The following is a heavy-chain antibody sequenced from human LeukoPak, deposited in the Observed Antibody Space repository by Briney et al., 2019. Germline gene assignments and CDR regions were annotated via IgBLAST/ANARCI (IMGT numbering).Heavy chain of an antibody. V-gene: IGHV1-69*04. CDR3: AESSSWYLVFDY. D-gene: IGHD6-13*01. J-gene: IGHJ4*02. Sequence: SVKVSCKASGGTFSSYAISWVRQAPGQGLEWMGRIIPILGIANYAQKFQGRVTITADKPTSTAYMELSSLRSEDTAVYYCAESSSWYLVFDYWGQGTLVTVSS. CDR2: IIPILGIA. CDR1: GGTFSSYA.